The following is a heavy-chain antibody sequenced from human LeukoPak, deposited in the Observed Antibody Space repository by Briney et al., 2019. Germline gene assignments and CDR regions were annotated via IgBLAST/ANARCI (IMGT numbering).Heavy chain of an antibody. D-gene: IGHD2-15*01. J-gene: IGHJ6*01. CDR2: IIPIFGTA. V-gene: IGHV1-69*13. CDR3: ARDLGVVVVAAMVAESYYGMDV. Sequence: SVTVSCKASGGTLSSYAISWVRQAPGQGLEWMGGIIPIFGTANYAQKFQGRVTITADESTSTAYMELSSLRSEDTAVYYCARDLGVVVVAAMVAESYYGMDVWGQGTTVTVSS. CDR1: GGTLSSYA.